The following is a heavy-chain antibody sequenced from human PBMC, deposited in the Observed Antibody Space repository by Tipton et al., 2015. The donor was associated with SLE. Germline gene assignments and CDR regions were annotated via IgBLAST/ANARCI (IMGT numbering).Heavy chain of an antibody. CDR2: ISYDGRNK. Sequence: QLVQSGGGVVQPGRSLRLSCAASGFTFSSYAMHWVRQAPGKGLEWVAVISYDGRNKHYADSVKGRFTISRDNSKNTLYLQMNSLRAEDTAVYYCAGELGDRDAFDIWGQGTMVTVSS. V-gene: IGHV3-30*04. J-gene: IGHJ3*02. CDR1: GFTFSSYA. CDR3: AGELGDRDAFDI. D-gene: IGHD3-16*01.